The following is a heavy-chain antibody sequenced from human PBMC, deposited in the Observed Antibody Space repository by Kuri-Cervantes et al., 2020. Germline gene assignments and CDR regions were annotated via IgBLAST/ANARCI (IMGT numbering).Heavy chain of an antibody. CDR1: GSSFSSYY. J-gene: IGHJ4*02. D-gene: IGHD3-22*01. CDR2: IYTSGST. CDR3: ARDYYDSSGTFDY. Sequence: SETLSLTCTVSGSSFSSYYWSWIRQPPGKGLEWIGRIYTSGSTNYNPSLKSRVTMSVDTSKNQFSLKLSSVTAADTAVYYCARDYYDSSGTFDYWGQGTLVTVSS. V-gene: IGHV4-4*07.